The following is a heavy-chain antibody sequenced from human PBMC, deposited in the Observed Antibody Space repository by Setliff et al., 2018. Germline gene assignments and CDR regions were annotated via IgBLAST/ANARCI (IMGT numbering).Heavy chain of an antibody. J-gene: IGHJ4*02. Sequence: GGSLRLSCADSGFTFSSYAMSWVRQAPGKGLEWVSAISGSGGSTYYADSVKGRFTISRDNSKNTLYLQMNSLRAEDTAVYYCAKTLRGITMVRGVIPSTGHWGQGTLVTVSS. CDR3: AKTLRGITMVRGVIPSTGH. D-gene: IGHD3-10*01. CDR1: GFTFSSYA. V-gene: IGHV3-23*01. CDR2: ISGSGGST.